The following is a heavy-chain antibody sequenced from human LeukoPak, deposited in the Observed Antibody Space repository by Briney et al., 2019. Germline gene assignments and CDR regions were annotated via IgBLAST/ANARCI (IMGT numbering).Heavy chain of an antibody. V-gene: IGHV3-7*01. Sequence: GGTLRLFCAASGFTYSTYWMTWVRQAPGKGLEGVANIKQDGSEKYYVDSVKGRFTISRDNAKNSLHLQMNSLRVEDTAVYYCARDQISRWMGAFDIWGQGTMVTVSS. D-gene: IGHD4-23*01. J-gene: IGHJ3*02. CDR3: ARDQISRWMGAFDI. CDR2: IKQDGSEK. CDR1: GFTYSTYW.